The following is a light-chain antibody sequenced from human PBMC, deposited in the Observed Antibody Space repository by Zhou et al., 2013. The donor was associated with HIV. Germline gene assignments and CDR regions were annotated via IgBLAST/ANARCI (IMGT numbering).Light chain of an antibody. CDR3: QQYNSYPYT. CDR2: AAS. J-gene: IGKJ2*01. CDR1: QSISSY. Sequence: DIQMTQSPSFLSASVGDRVTITCRASQSISSYLNWYQQKPGKAPKLLIYAASSLQSGVPSRFSGSGSGTEFTLTISSLQPDDFATYYCQQYNSYPYTFGQGTKLEIK. V-gene: IGKV1-39*01.